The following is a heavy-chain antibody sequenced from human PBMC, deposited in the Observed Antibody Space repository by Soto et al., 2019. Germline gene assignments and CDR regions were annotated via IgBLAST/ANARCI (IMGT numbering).Heavy chain of an antibody. V-gene: IGHV3-48*02. CDR2: ISSSSSTI. J-gene: IGHJ6*02. Sequence: GGSLRLSCAASGFTFSSHSKNWARQAPGKGLEWVSYISSSSSTIYYADSVKGRFTISRDNAKNSLYLQMNSLRDEDTAVYFCASIGGITGNKDLCNYYYGMDVWGQGTTVTVSS. CDR3: ASIGGITGNKDLCNYYYGMDV. CDR1: GFTFSSHS. D-gene: IGHD1-20*01.